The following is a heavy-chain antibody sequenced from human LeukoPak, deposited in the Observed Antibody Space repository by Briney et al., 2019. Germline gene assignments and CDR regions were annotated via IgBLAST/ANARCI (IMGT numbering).Heavy chain of an antibody. CDR3: ARRRWMMYYYYMDV. J-gene: IGHJ6*03. V-gene: IGHV4-34*01. D-gene: IGHD4-23*01. CDR2: INHSGST. CDR1: GGSFSGYY. Sequence: SETLSLTCAVYGGSFSGYYWSWIRQPPGKGLEWIGEINHSGSTNYNPSLKSRVTISVDTSKNQFSLKLSSVTAADTAVYYCARRRWMMYYYYMDVWGKGTTVTVSS.